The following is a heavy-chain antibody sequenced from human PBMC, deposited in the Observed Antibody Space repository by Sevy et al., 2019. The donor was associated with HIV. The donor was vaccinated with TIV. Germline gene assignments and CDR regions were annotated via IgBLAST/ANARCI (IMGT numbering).Heavy chain of an antibody. Sequence: GGSLRLSCAASRFTFKTYWMSWVRQAPGKGLEWVGNIKEDGSAKYYADSVRGRFTISRDNAKNSLYLQMSSLRVEDTAVYYGAGVSPGYGGYSYWGQGTLVTVSS. V-gene: IGHV3-7*01. D-gene: IGHD1-26*01. CDR2: IKEDGSAK. J-gene: IGHJ4*01. CDR3: AGVSPGYGGYSY. CDR1: RFTFKTYW.